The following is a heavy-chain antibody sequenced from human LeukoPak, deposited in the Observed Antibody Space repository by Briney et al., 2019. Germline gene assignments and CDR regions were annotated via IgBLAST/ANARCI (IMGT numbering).Heavy chain of an antibody. Sequence: PSETLSLTCTVSGGSISSGSYYWGWIRQPPGKGLEWIGSIYYSGSTYYNPSLKSRVTISVDTSKNQFSLKLSSVTAADTAVYYCASPPRLGELSTDYWGQGTLVTVSS. J-gene: IGHJ4*02. CDR2: IYYSGST. CDR1: GGSISSGSYY. CDR3: ASPPRLGELSTDY. V-gene: IGHV4-39*01. D-gene: IGHD3-16*02.